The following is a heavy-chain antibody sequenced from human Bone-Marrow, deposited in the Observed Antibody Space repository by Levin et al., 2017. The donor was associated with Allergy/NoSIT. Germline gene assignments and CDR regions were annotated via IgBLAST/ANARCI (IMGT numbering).Heavy chain of an antibody. D-gene: IGHD6-19*01. J-gene: IGHJ3*02. CDR3: ARGNSGWPHARNHDAFDI. Sequence: GGSLRLSCAASGFTFSSYSMNWVRQAPGKGLEWVSSISSSSSYIYYADSVKGRFTISRDNAKNSLYLQMNSLRAEDTAVYYCARGNSGWPHARNHDAFDIWGQGTMVTVSS. V-gene: IGHV3-21*01. CDR2: ISSSSSYI. CDR1: GFTFSSYS.